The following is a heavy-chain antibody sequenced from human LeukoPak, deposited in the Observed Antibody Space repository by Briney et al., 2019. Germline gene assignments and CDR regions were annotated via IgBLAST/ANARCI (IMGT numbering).Heavy chain of an antibody. Sequence: ASVKVSCKISGYTLTELSMHWVRQAPGKGLEWMGGFDPEDGETIYAQKFQGRVAMTEDTSTDTAYMELSSLRSDDTAVYYCARGPHWDPHFDYWGQGTLVTVSS. CDR1: GYTLTELS. CDR3: ARGPHWDPHFDY. V-gene: IGHV1-24*01. D-gene: IGHD7-27*01. CDR2: FDPEDGET. J-gene: IGHJ4*02.